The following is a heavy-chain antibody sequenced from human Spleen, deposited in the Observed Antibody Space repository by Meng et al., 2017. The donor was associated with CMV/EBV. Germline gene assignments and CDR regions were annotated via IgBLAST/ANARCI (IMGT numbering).Heavy chain of an antibody. V-gene: IGHV1-69*10. Sequence: SVKVSCKASGGTFSSYAISWVRQAPGQGLEWMGGIIPILGIANYAQKFQGRVTITADKSTSTAYMELSSLRSEDTAVYYCARGGMATTNGLGYYGMDVWGQGTTVTDSS. CDR1: GGTFSSYA. CDR2: IIPILGIA. J-gene: IGHJ6*02. CDR3: ARGGMATTNGLGYYGMDV. D-gene: IGHD5-24*01.